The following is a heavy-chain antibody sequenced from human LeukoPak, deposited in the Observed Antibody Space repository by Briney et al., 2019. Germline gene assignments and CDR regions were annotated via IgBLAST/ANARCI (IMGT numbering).Heavy chain of an antibody. CDR2: INPSSGDT. D-gene: IGHD5-12*01. Sequence: ASVKVSCKASGYTLTAYYMHWLRQAPGQGLEWMGWINPSSGDTNYAQKFQGRATMTRDTSISTAYMELSRLTSDDTAVYYCAKNPYEYYFDYWGQGTLVTVSS. CDR3: AKNPYEYYFDY. CDR1: GYTLTAYY. V-gene: IGHV1-2*02. J-gene: IGHJ4*02.